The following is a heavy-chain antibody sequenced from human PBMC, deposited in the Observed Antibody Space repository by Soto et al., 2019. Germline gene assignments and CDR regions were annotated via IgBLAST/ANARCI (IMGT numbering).Heavy chain of an antibody. D-gene: IGHD6-19*01. CDR2: ILPILGTT. CDR3: AREGSGIYGGAFDV. V-gene: IGHV1-69*01. CDR1: GGNFRSYG. Sequence: QVQLVQSGAEVKKPGSSVKVSCEASGGNFRSYGMSWVRQAPGQGLEWMGGILPILGTTSYAPKFQDRVTITADEKTGTTYMELTGLRFEDTAVYYCAREGSGIYGGAFDVWGQGTMVTVIS. J-gene: IGHJ3*01.